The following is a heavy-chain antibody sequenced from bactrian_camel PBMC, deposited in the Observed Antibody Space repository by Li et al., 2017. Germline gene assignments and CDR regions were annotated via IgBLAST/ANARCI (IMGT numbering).Heavy chain of an antibody. D-gene: IGHD8*01. CDR3: ATGANSGMSVFAY. Sequence: HVQLVESGGGLVQPGGSLTLACVASGFDFSSTAISWVRQVPGKGLEWVSSLGSVTATDYADSVKGRFTISRDNPKNTVSLQMNSLKSEDTALYYCATGANSGMSVFAYWGQGTQVTVS. J-gene: IGHJ6*01. V-gene: IGHV3S9*01. CDR1: GFDFSSTA. CDR2: LGSVTAT.